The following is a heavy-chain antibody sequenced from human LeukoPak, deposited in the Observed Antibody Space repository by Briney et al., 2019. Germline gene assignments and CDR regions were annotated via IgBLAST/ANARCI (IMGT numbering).Heavy chain of an antibody. CDR1: GFPFSSHG. D-gene: IGHD1-1*01. CDR2: IIGGGGST. J-gene: IGHJ6*03. Sequence: PGGSLRLSCAASGFPFSSHGMSWVRQAPGKGLEWVSGIIGGGGSTYYADSVKGRFTISRDNAKNSLYLQMNSLRAEDTAVYYCARELGYPTQIGSYYYYYYMDVWGKGTTVTVSS. V-gene: IGHV3-23*01. CDR3: ARELGYPTQIGSYYYYYYMDV.